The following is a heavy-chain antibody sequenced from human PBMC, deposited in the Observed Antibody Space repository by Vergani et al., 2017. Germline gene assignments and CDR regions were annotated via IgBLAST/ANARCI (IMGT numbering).Heavy chain of an antibody. Sequence: QVQLVESGGGLVKPGGSLRLSCAASGFTFSDYYMSWIRQAPGKGLEWVSYISSSSSYTNYADSVKGRFTISRDNAKNSLYLQMNSLRAEDTAVYYCARDIGDYYDRSGYYYHDYWGQGTLVTVSS. CDR1: GFTFSDYY. V-gene: IGHV3-11*05. CDR3: ARDIGDYYDRSGYYYHDY. CDR2: ISSSSSYT. D-gene: IGHD3-22*01. J-gene: IGHJ4*02.